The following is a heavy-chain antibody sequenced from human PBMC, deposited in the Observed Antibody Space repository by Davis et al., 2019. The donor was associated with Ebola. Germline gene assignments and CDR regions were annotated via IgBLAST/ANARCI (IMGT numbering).Heavy chain of an antibody. CDR1: GYTFTGYD. D-gene: IGHD1-26*01. CDR3: ARGGGSYSADY. J-gene: IGHJ4*02. V-gene: IGHV1-18*01. Sequence: ASVKVSCKASGYTFTGYDINWVRQATGQGLEWMGWINPHNGNTNYAQNVQGRVIMTSDTSTSTAYMELRSLRSDDTAVYYCARGGGSYSADYWGQGTLVTVSA. CDR2: INPHNGNT.